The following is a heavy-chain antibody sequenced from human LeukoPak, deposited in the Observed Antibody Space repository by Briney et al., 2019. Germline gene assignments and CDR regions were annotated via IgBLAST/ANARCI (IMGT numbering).Heavy chain of an antibody. CDR1: GFTFKLYW. D-gene: IGHD3-10*01. Sequence: GGSLRLSCAVSGFTFKLYWMHWVRQAPGKGPVWVSRINDDGSDTTYADSVKGRFTISRDGAKNMLFLQMNSLRAEDTALYYCAKAPAMVGGASIGLLTFDIWGPGTMVTVSP. V-gene: IGHV3-74*01. CDR3: AKAPAMVGGASIGLLTFDI. J-gene: IGHJ3*02. CDR2: INDDGSDT.